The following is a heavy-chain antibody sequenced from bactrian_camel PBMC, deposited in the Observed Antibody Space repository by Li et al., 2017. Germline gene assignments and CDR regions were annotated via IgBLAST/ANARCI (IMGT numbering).Heavy chain of an antibody. CDR1: EHTYSIYC. D-gene: IGHD6*01. J-gene: IGHJ4*01. CDR2: IDRSGAT. Sequence: VQLVESGGGSVQAGESLTLTCAASEHTYSIYCTAWFRQSAGNEREGVAFIDRSGATEYAESVKGRFTISRDNAKNTLYLQLKNLKIEDTAMYYCVKGVPALAGFVPLSHGTQVTVS. V-gene: IGHV3S55*01.